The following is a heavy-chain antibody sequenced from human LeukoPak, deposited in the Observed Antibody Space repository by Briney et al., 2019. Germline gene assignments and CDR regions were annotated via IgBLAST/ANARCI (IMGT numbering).Heavy chain of an antibody. CDR3: AKDEGTSVDGDYFDY. V-gene: IGHV3-23*01. Sequence: GGSLRLSCAASGFTFSSYAMSWVRQAPGKGLEWVSAISGSGGSTYYADSVKGRFTISRDNSKNTLYLQMNSLRAEDTAIYYCAKDEGTSVDGDYFDYWGQGTLVTVSS. J-gene: IGHJ4*02. D-gene: IGHD3-10*01. CDR1: GFTFSSYA. CDR2: ISGSGGST.